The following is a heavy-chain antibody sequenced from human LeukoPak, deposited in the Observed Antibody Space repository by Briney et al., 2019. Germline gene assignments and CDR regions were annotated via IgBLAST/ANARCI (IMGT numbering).Heavy chain of an antibody. Sequence: PSETLSLTCTVSGGSISSYYWSWIRQPPGKGLEWIGYIYYSGSTNYNPSLKSRVTISVDTSKNQFSLKLSSVTAADTAVYYCARTQGYSGSYFYWFDPWGQGTLVTVSS. CDR2: IYYSGST. J-gene: IGHJ5*02. CDR3: ARTQGYSGSYFYWFDP. D-gene: IGHD1-26*01. V-gene: IGHV4-59*01. CDR1: GGSISSYY.